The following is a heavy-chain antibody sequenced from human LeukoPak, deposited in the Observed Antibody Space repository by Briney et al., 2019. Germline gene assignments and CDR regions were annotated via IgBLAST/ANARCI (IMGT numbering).Heavy chain of an antibody. CDR1: GFIFSDFW. J-gene: IGHJ4*02. D-gene: IGHD6-19*01. Sequence: GSLRLSCATAGFIFSDFWMTWVRQPPGKGLEWIGEINHSGSTNYNPSLKSRVTISVDTSKNRFSLKLSSVTAADTAVYYCARGRPYSSGWYAYFYFDYWGQGTLVTVSS. CDR3: ARGRPYSSGWYAYFYFDY. V-gene: IGHV4-34*01. CDR2: INHSGST.